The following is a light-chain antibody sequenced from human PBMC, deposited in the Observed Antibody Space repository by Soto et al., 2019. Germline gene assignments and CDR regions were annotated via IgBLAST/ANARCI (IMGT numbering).Light chain of an antibody. CDR2: LGS. V-gene: IGKV2-28*01. CDR3: MQALQTPLT. Sequence: DIVMTQSPLSLPVTPGEPASISCRSSQSLYSNGNNYLDWFLQKPGPSPQVLLYLGSHRASGVPDRFSGSGSGTDFTLKISTVEAEDVGIYYCMQALQTPLTFGGGTKVEI. J-gene: IGKJ4*01. CDR1: QSLYSNGNNY.